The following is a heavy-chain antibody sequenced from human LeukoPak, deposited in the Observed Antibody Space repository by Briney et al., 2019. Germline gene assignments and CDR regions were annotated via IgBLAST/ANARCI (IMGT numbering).Heavy chain of an antibody. CDR2: INHSGST. CDR1: GGSISTSSYY. CDR3: ARRGSYGFNY. V-gene: IGHV4-39*07. D-gene: IGHD5-18*01. J-gene: IGHJ4*02. Sequence: PSETLSLTCTVSGGSISTSSYYWSWIRQPPGKGLEWIGEINHSGSTNYNPSLKSRVTISVDTSKNQFSLKLSSVTAADTAVYYCARRGSYGFNYWGQGTLVTVSS.